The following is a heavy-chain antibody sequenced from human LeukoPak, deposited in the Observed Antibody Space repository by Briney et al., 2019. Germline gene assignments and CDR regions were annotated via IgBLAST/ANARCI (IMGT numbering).Heavy chain of an antibody. Sequence: PSETLSLTCTVSGGSISSYYWSWIRQPPGKGLEWIGYIYYSGSTNYNPSLKSRVTISVDTSKNQFSLKLSSVTAADTAVYYRARVAGATDYWGQGTLVTVSS. CDR2: IYYSGST. D-gene: IGHD1-26*01. V-gene: IGHV4-59*12. CDR3: ARVAGATDY. CDR1: GGSISSYY. J-gene: IGHJ4*02.